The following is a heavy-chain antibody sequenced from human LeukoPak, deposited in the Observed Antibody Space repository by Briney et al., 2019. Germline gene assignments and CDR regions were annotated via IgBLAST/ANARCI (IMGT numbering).Heavy chain of an antibody. V-gene: IGHV3-48*01. J-gene: IGHJ4*02. CDR2: ITSSSSAK. Sequence: GSLRLSCVASGFTFSTYSMNWVRQAPGKGLEWVSYITSSSSAKYYADSVKGRFTISRDNAENSLYLQMNSLRAEDTAVYYCAREQRSVIAAAGRPFDYWGQGTLVTVSS. D-gene: IGHD6-13*01. CDR3: AREQRSVIAAAGRPFDY. CDR1: GFTFSTYS.